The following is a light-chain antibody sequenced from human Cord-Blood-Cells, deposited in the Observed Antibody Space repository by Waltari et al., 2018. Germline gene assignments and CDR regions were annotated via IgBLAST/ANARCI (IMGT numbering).Light chain of an antibody. V-gene: IGKV1-33*01. CDR1: QDISNY. CDR2: DAS. CDR3: QQYDNLPIT. Sequence: DIQMTQSPSSLSASVGDRVTFTCQASQDISNYLNWYQQKPGKAPKLLFYDASNLETGGPSRFSGSGSGTDFTFTISSLQPEDIATYYCQQYDNLPITFGQGTRLEIK. J-gene: IGKJ5*01.